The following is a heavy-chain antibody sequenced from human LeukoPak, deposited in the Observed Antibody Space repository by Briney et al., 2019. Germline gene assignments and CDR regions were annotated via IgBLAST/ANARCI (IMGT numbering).Heavy chain of an antibody. CDR3: VRVIGGNYGGDY. CDR2: ISSSGGST. Sequence: GGSLRLSCAASGFTFSTYAMSWVRQAPGKGLEGVSSISSSGGSTYYADSVKGRFTISRDKSKNTLYLQMNSLRVEDTALYYCVRVIGGNYGGDYWGQGTLVTVSS. CDR1: GFTFSTYA. J-gene: IGHJ4*02. V-gene: IGHV3-23*01. D-gene: IGHD4-23*01.